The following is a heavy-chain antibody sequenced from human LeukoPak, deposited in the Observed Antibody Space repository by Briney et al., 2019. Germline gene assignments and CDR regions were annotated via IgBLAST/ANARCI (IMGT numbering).Heavy chain of an antibody. V-gene: IGHV4-31*03. Sequence: SQTLSLTCTVSGGSISSGGYYWSWIRQHPGKGLEWIGYIYYSGSTYYNPSLKSRVAISVDTSKNQFSLKLSSVTAADTAVYYCARPGTGSTAFDIWGQGTMVTVSS. CDR2: IYYSGST. D-gene: IGHD3/OR15-3a*01. CDR3: ARPGTGSTAFDI. J-gene: IGHJ3*02. CDR1: GGSISSGGYY.